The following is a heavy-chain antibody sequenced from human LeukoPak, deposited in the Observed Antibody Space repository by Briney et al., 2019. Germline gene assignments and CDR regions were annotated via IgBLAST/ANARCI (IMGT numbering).Heavy chain of an antibody. Sequence: PSETLSLTCAVYGGSFSGYYWSWIRQPPGKGLEWIGEINHSGSTNYNPSLKSRVTISVDTSKNQFSLKLSSVTAADTAVYYCARSSEYYYGSGTLLDHWGQGTLVTVSS. V-gene: IGHV4-34*01. D-gene: IGHD3-10*01. J-gene: IGHJ4*02. CDR3: ARSSEYYYGSGTLLDH. CDR2: INHSGST. CDR1: GGSFSGYY.